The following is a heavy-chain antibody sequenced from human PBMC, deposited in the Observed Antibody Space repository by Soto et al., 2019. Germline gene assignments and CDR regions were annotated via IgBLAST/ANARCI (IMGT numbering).Heavy chain of an antibody. CDR1: GFTFSNAW. D-gene: IGHD3-16*02. J-gene: IGHJ6*02. V-gene: IGHV3-15*01. Sequence: GGSLRLSCAASGFTFSNAWMSWVRQAPGKGLEWVGRIKSKTDGGTTDYAAPVKGRFTISRDDSKNTLYLQMNSLGAEDTAVYYCAREPPYDYVWWSYRPHYYYYYGMDVWGQGTTVTVSS. CDR3: AREPPYDYVWWSYRPHYYYYYGMDV. CDR2: IKSKTDGGTT.